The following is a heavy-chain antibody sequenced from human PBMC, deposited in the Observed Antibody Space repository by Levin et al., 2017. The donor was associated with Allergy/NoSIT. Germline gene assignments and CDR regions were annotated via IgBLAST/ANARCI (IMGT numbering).Heavy chain of an antibody. D-gene: IGHD1-14*01. J-gene: IGHJ4*02. CDR3: ATPHRNPKGGFDY. CDR1: GYSFTSYW. V-gene: IGHV5-10-1*01. Sequence: KVSCKGSGYSFTSYWISWVRQMPGKGLEWMGRIDPSDSYTNYSPSFQGHVTISADKSISTAYLQWSSLKASDTAMYYCATPHRNPKGGFDYWGQGTLVTVSS. CDR2: IDPSDSYT.